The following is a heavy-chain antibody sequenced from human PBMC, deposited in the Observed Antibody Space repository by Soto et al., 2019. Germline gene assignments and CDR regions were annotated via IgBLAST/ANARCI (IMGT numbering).Heavy chain of an antibody. CDR2: INPSGGST. CDR1: GDTLSSNY. CDR3: AARAWLQMKWAFGI. V-gene: IGHV1-46*01. Sequence: QVQLVQSGAEVRKPGASVKVACKASGDTLSSNYMHWVRQAPGQGLEWMGIINPSGGSTNYAKKFRGRVTLTRDTSKNIIYMELTRLRSEDTAVYYGAARAWLQMKWAFGIWGKGTMVTVSS. J-gene: IGHJ3*02. D-gene: IGHD5-12*01.